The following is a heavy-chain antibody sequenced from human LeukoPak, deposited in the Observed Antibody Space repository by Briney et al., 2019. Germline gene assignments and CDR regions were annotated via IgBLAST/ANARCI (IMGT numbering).Heavy chain of an antibody. CDR2: IYTSGST. CDR1: GGSISSYY. CDR3: ARHVEYYYDSSGYYVDAFDI. J-gene: IGHJ3*02. V-gene: IGHV4-4*09. D-gene: IGHD3-22*01. Sequence: SETLSLTCTGSGGSISSYYWSWIRHPPGKGLKWIGYIYTSGSTNYNPSLKSRVTISVDTSKNQFSLKLSSVTAADTAVYYCARHVEYYYDSSGYYVDAFDIWGQGTMVTVSS.